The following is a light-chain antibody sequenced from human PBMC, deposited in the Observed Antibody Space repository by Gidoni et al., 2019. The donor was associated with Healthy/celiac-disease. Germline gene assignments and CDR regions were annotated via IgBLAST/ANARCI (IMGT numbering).Light chain of an antibody. Sequence: DIVLTQSPATLSLSPGESSTLSCRASQSVSSYLAWYQQKPGKAPRLIISDATIRATGIPARFSGSWSGTDFPLTISSLEPEDFAVYFCQQRSNSFTFGPGTKVDFK. J-gene: IGKJ3*01. CDR2: DAT. V-gene: IGKV3-11*01. CDR1: QSVSSY. CDR3: QQRSNSFT.